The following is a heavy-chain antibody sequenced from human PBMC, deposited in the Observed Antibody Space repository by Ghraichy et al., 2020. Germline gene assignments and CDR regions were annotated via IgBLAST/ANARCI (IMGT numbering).Heavy chain of an antibody. CDR2: FYTSGNT. CDR3: AKGDVSFSN. V-gene: IGHV4-4*07. D-gene: IGHD2-2*01. J-gene: IGHJ1*01. CDR1: GASVSSYY. Sequence: SETLSLTCTVSGASVSSYYWSWIRQPAGKGLEWIGRFYTSGNTNYNPSLKSRVTLSVDTSKNQFSLKLRSVTAADTAVYYCAKGDVSFSNWGQGTLVTVSS.